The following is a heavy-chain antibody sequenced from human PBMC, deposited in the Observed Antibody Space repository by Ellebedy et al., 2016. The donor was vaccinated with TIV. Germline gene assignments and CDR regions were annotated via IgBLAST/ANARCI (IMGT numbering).Heavy chain of an antibody. D-gene: IGHD3-10*01. Sequence: GGSLRLXXEASGFSFSPYGMNWVRQAPGKGLEWISSIVTSSNVYYADSVRGRFTISRDNAKNSLYLQMNSLRAEDTAVYYCARERMVRGVTYSAYHGMDVWGQGTTVTVSS. CDR2: IVTSSNV. V-gene: IGHV3-21*01. CDR3: ARERMVRGVTYSAYHGMDV. J-gene: IGHJ6*02. CDR1: GFSFSPYG.